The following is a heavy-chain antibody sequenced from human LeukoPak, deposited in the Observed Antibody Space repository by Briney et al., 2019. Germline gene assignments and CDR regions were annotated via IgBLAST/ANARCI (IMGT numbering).Heavy chain of an antibody. CDR1: GYTFTGYY. CDR2: INPNSGGT. D-gene: IGHD6-19*01. V-gene: IGHV1-2*02. Sequence: ASVKVSCKASGYTFTGYYMHWVRQAPGQGLEWMGWINPNSGGTNYAQKFQGRVTMTRDTSISTAYMELSRLRSDDTAVYYCAREQAPGIAVAGPFDYWGQGTLVTVSS. J-gene: IGHJ4*02. CDR3: AREQAPGIAVAGPFDY.